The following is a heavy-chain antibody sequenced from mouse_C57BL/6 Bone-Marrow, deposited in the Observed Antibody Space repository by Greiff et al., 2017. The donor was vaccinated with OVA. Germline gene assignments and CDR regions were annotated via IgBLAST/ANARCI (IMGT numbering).Heavy chain of an antibody. CDR3: ARNLLLYYFDY. CDR2: INPSSGYT. V-gene: IGHV1-7*01. Sequence: QVQLQQSGAELAKPGASVKLSCKASGYTFTSYWMHWVKQRPGQGLEWIGYINPSSGYTKSNQKFKDKATLTADKSSSTAYMQRSSLTYEDSAVYYCARNLLLYYFDYWGQGTTLTVSS. D-gene: IGHD2-10*01. CDR1: GYTFTSYW. J-gene: IGHJ2*01.